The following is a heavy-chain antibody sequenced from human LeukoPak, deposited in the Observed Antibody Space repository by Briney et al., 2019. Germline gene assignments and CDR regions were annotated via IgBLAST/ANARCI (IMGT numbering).Heavy chain of an antibody. Sequence: SQTPSLTSGISGDSISSNNASYSCIRPPPSRRLEWLARTYYRSKLYNHYAVSVKSRTPITPDTSKNQFSLQLNSVTPEDTAVYYCARDVPARPMVFDYWRQGTLVTVSS. D-gene: IGHD6-6*01. CDR3: ARDVPARPMVFDY. CDR1: GDSISSNNAS. CDR2: TYYRSKLYN. J-gene: IGHJ4*02. V-gene: IGHV6-1*01.